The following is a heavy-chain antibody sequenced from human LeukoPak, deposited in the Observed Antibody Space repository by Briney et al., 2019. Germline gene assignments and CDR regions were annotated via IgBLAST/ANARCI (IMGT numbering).Heavy chain of an antibody. J-gene: IGHJ4*02. D-gene: IGHD6-13*01. CDR3: ARDIIAAAGDVYFDY. CDR1: CGTFSSYA. Sequence: GSSVKVSCKASCGTFSSYAISWVRQAPGQGLEWMGRIIPIFGTANYAQKFQGRVTITTDESTSTAYMELSSLRSEDTAVYYCARDIIAAAGDVYFDYWGQGTLVTVPP. CDR2: IIPIFGTA. V-gene: IGHV1-69*05.